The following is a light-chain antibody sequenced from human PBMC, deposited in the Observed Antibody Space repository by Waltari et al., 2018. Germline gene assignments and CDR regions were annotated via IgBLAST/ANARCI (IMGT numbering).Light chain of an antibody. CDR3: QVWDSYRHHYV. CDR2: YDS. Sequence: YVLTQPPSVSVAPGKTATIPCGEANISPNSVTLYHQKPGQAPILIMFYDSERPSGSPERFSGSNYGNPATLTISRVEAGDEADYYCQVWDSYRHHYVFGTGTKVTVL. J-gene: IGLJ1*01. CDR1: NISPNS. V-gene: IGLV3-21*04.